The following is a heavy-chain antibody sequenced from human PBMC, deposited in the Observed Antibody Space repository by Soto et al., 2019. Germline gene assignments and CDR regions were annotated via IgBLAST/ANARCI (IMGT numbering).Heavy chain of an antibody. D-gene: IGHD4-17*01. CDR3: ARPHLYGDRDY. CDR2: IYHSGST. J-gene: IGHJ4*02. Sequence: SETLSLTCAVSGYSISSGYYWGWIRQPPGKGLEWIGSIYHSGSTYYNPSLKSRVTISVDTSKNQFSLKLSSVTAADTAVYYCARPHLYGDRDYWGQGTLVTVSS. CDR1: GYSISSGYY. V-gene: IGHV4-38-2*01.